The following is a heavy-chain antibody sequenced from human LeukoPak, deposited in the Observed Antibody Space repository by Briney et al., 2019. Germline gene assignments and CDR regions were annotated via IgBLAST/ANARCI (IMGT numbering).Heavy chain of an antibody. CDR3: ARGRWEQWLVRAGYYFDY. Sequence: GGSLRLSCAASGFTFSSYSMNWVRQAPGKGLEWVANIKQDGSEKYYVDSVKGRFTISRDNAKNSLYLQMNSLRAEDTAVYYCARGRWEQWLVRAGYYFDYWGQGTLVTVSS. CDR2: IKQDGSEK. V-gene: IGHV3-7*01. CDR1: GFTFSSYS. J-gene: IGHJ4*02. D-gene: IGHD6-19*01.